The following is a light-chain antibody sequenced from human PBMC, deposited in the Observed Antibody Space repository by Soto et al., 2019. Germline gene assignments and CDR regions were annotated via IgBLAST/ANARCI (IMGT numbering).Light chain of an antibody. CDR3: QQYVSSPLT. J-gene: IGKJ5*01. CDR2: GAS. CDR1: QSFSSTY. V-gene: IGKV3-20*01. Sequence: NHSPGTLSLYKGERATLSCRASQSFSSTYLAWYQQKPGQAPRLLVYGASSRATGIPDRFSGFGSGTDFTLTISRLEPEDFAVYFCQQYVSSPLTFGQGTRLE.